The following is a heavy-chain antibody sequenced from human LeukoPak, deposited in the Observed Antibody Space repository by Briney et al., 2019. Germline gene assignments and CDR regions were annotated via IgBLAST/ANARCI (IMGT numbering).Heavy chain of an antibody. Sequence: ASVKVSCKASGGTFSSYAISWVRQAPGQGLEWMGGIIPIFGTANYAQKFQGRVTITTDESTSTAYMELSSPRAEDWAVYYCARGRWVSGWYFYCWGQGTLVTVSS. CDR1: GGTFSSYA. V-gene: IGHV1-69*05. J-gene: IGHJ4*02. CDR2: IIPIFGTA. CDR3: ARGRWVSGWYFYC. D-gene: IGHD6-19*01.